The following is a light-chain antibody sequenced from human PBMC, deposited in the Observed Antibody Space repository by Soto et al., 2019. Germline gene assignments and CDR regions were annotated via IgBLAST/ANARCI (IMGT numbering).Light chain of an antibody. CDR1: RSDVGGYNY. Sequence: QSALTQPASVSGSPGRSITISCTGTRSDVGGYNYVSCYQQHPGKAPKLMIYDVSNRPSGVSNRFSGSKSGNTASLTISGLQAEDEADYYCSSYTSSSTPHVVFGGGTKLTVL. CDR2: DVS. CDR3: SSYTSSSTPHVV. J-gene: IGLJ2*01. V-gene: IGLV2-14*01.